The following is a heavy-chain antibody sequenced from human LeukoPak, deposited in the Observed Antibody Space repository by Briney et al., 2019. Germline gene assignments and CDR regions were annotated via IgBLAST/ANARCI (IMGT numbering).Heavy chain of an antibody. Sequence: GASVKVSCKASGYTFTNYGFSWVRQAPGQGLEWMGWISAYNGYTDYAQKFQFRVTMITDTSTSTAYMELRSLRSDDTAVYYCARDKAVTTEVTQHFQHWGQGTLVTVSS. CDR1: GYTFTNYG. CDR3: ARDKAVTTEVTQHFQH. J-gene: IGHJ1*01. D-gene: IGHD4-23*01. V-gene: IGHV1-18*01. CDR2: ISAYNGYT.